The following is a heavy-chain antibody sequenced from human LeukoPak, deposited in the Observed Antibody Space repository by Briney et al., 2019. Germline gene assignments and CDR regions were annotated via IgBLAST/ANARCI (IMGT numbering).Heavy chain of an antibody. CDR3: ARGPLYYDFWSGQDDY. CDR2: INPNSGGT. Sequence: GASVKVSCKASGYTFTGYYMHWVRQAPGQGLEWMGWINPNSGGTNYAQKFQGRVTMTRDTSISTAYMELSRLRSDDTAVYYCARGPLYYDFWSGQDDYWGQGTLVTVSS. V-gene: IGHV1-2*02. J-gene: IGHJ4*02. CDR1: GYTFTGYY. D-gene: IGHD3-3*01.